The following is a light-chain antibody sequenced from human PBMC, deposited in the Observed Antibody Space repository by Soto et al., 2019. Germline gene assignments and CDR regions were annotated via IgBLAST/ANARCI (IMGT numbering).Light chain of an antibody. CDR1: QSISSW. J-gene: IGKJ1*01. V-gene: IGKV1-5*01. CDR3: QQFSSYSKT. Sequence: DIQMTQSPSTLSASVGDRVTITCRASQSISSWLAWYQQKPGKAPKLLVYSVSNLDSGVPSRFSGSGSGTEFTLTISSLQPYDFATYYCQQFSSYSKTFGQGTKV. CDR2: SVS.